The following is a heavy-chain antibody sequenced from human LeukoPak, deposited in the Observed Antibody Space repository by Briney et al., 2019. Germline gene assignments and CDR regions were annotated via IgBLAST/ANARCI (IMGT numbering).Heavy chain of an antibody. V-gene: IGHV3-30*02. CDR2: IRSDGIII. J-gene: IGHJ4*02. CDR3: AKARRYSSSWYSYYFDY. D-gene: IGHD6-13*01. Sequence: GGSLRLSCAASGFTFSTYGLHWVRQAPGKGLEWVAFIRSDGIIIYYADSVKGRFTISRDNSKNTLYLQMNSLRAEDTAVYYCAKARRYSSSWYSYYFDYWGQGTLVTVSS. CDR1: GFTFSTYG.